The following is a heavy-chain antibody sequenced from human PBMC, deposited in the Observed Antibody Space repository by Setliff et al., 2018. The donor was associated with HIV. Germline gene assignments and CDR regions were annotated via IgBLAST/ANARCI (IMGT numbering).Heavy chain of an antibody. V-gene: IGHV4-39*07. CDR1: GGSIRTGAYY. Sequence: KTSETLSLTCTVSGGSIRTGAYYWGWIRQPPGKGLEWIGSIYYDGRTFYKPSLKSRLTISVDTSKNQFSLSLNSVTAADTAIYYCARGVARQVVIDRWFDPWGQGTPVTVS. CDR2: IYYDGRT. J-gene: IGHJ5*02. D-gene: IGHD2-21*01. CDR3: ARGVARQVVIDRWFDP.